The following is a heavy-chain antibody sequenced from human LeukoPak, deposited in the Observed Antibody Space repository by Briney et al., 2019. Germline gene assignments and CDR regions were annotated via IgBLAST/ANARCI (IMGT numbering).Heavy chain of an antibody. Sequence: SVKVSCKASGGTFSSYAISWVRQAPGQGLEWMGGIIPIFGTANYAQKLQGRVTMTTDTSTSTAYMELRSLRSDDTAVYYCARDGWEPFDYWGQGTLVAVSS. CDR1: GGTFSSYA. D-gene: IGHD1-26*01. CDR2: IIPIFGTA. CDR3: ARDGWEPFDY. V-gene: IGHV1-69*05. J-gene: IGHJ4*02.